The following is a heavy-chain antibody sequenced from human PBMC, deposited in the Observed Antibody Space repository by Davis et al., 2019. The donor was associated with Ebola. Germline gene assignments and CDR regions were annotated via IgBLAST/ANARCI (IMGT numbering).Heavy chain of an antibody. Sequence: GESLKTSCAASGFTFSSYAMSWVRQAPGKGLEWVSAISGSGGSTYYTDSVKGRFTISRDNSKKTLYLQMNSLRDEDTAVYYCARGALRWRNWFDPWGQGTLVTVSS. V-gene: IGHV3-23*01. CDR2: ISGSGGST. CDR3: ARGALRWRNWFDP. J-gene: IGHJ5*02. CDR1: GFTFSSYA. D-gene: IGHD4-23*01.